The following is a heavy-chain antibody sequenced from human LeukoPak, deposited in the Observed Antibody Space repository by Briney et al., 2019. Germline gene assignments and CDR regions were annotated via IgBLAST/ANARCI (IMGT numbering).Heavy chain of an antibody. Sequence: KPSETLSLTCTVSGGSISSSSYYWRWIRQPPGKGLEWIGSIYYSGSTYYNPSLKSRVTISVDTSKNQFSLKLSSVTAADSAVYYSARHTPGAVAGTTFDYWGQGTLVTVSS. V-gene: IGHV4-39*01. CDR1: GGSISSSSYY. J-gene: IGHJ4*02. CDR2: IYYSGST. D-gene: IGHD6-19*01. CDR3: ARHTPGAVAGTTFDY.